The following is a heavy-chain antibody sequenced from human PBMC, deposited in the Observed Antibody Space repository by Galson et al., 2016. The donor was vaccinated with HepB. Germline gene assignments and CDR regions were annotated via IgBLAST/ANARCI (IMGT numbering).Heavy chain of an antibody. Sequence: SLRLSCAASGFTFSSYGMHWVRQAPGKGLEWVAVIWYDGSNKYYADSVKGRFTISRDNSKNTLYLQMNSLRAEDTAVYYCAKGAIFGVVTMMDYWGQGTLVSVSP. J-gene: IGHJ4*02. D-gene: IGHD3-3*01. CDR1: GFTFSSYG. V-gene: IGHV3-33*06. CDR2: IWYDGSNK. CDR3: AKGAIFGVVTMMDY.